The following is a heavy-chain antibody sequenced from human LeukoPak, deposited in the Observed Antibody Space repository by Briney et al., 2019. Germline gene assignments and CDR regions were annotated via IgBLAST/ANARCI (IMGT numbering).Heavy chain of an antibody. CDR2: ISDRRGDT. J-gene: IGHJ4*02. CDR1: GFTFSSYA. V-gene: IGHV3-23*01. CDR3: AKGYRGNYDY. Sequence: GGSLRLSCAASGFTFSSYAMTWVRQAPGKGLEWVSAISDRRGDTYYGDSVKGRLTISRDNSKNTLYLQMNSLGAEDTAVYYCAKGYRGNYDYWGQGTLVTVSS. D-gene: IGHD1-26*01.